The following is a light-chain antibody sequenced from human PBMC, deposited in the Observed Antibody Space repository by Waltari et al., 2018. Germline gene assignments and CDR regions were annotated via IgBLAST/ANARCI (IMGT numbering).Light chain of an antibody. CDR1: SSDVGSYNL. J-gene: IGLJ2*01. Sequence: QSALAQPASVSGSPGQSITISCTGTSSDVGSYNLFPWYQQHPGKVPKLMIYEVIKRPSGVSNRFSGSKSGNTASLTISGLQAEDEADYYCCSYVGGSSLIFGGGTKLTVL. CDR3: CSYVGGSSLI. CDR2: EVI. V-gene: IGLV2-23*02.